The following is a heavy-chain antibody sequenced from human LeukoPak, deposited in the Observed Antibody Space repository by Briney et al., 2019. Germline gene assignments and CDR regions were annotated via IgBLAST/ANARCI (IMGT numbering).Heavy chain of an antibody. Sequence: ASVKVSCKASGYTFTSYAMHWVRQAPGQGLEWMGWINPNSGGTNYAQKFQGRVTMTRDTSISTAYMELSRLRSDDTAVYYCARDYIAAAVYDYWGQGTLVTVSS. CDR2: INPNSGGT. J-gene: IGHJ4*02. D-gene: IGHD6-13*01. V-gene: IGHV1-2*02. CDR3: ARDYIAAAVYDY. CDR1: GYTFTSYA.